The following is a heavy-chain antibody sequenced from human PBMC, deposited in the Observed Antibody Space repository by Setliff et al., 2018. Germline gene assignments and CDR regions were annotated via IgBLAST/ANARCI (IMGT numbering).Heavy chain of an antibody. CDR3: ARMSGFLYMDV. J-gene: IGHJ6*03. Sequence: PSETLSLTCSVSGGSITNYYWSWIRQPPGKGLEWIGHIYYNGRTTYTPSLKSRVTISLDMSKNQVSLELSSVTAADTAVYYCARMSGFLYMDVWGKGTTVTVSS. D-gene: IGHD3-3*01. CDR2: IYYNGRT. CDR1: GGSITNYY. V-gene: IGHV4-59*08.